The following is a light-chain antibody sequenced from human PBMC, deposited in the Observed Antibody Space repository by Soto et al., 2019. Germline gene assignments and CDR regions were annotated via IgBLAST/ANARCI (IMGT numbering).Light chain of an antibody. Sequence: EIVLTQSPATLSLSPGERATLSCRASQSVKTFLLWYQHRPGQAPRVLIYDASHRATGIPARFRGSGSGTGFTLTISSLEPEDAGIYYCQQRIHWPPITFGQGTRLEV. CDR2: DAS. J-gene: IGKJ5*01. V-gene: IGKV3-11*01. CDR3: QQRIHWPPIT. CDR1: QSVKTF.